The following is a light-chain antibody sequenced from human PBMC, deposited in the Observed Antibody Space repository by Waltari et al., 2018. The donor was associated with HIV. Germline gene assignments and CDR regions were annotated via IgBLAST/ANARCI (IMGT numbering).Light chain of an antibody. CDR2: STN. CDR1: SGPVSTSYY. Sequence: QTVVTQEPSFSVSPGGTVTLTCCLSSGPVSTSYYPSWYQQTPGQAPRTLIYSTNTRSSGVPDRFSGSILGNKAALTITGAQADDESDYYCVMYMGSGPWVFGGGTKLTVL. CDR3: VMYMGSGPWV. V-gene: IGLV8-61*01. J-gene: IGLJ3*02.